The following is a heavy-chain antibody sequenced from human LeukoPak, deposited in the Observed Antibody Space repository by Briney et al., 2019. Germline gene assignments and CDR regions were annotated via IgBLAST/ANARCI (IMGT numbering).Heavy chain of an antibody. Sequence: GGSLRLSCAASGFTFSSYAMSWVRQAPGKGLEWVSAISGSGGSTYYADSVKGRFTISRDNSKNTLYLQMNSLRAEDTAVYYCAKKSRVYDSSGYLDYWGQGTLVTVSS. D-gene: IGHD3-22*01. CDR1: GFTFSSYA. V-gene: IGHV3-23*01. J-gene: IGHJ4*02. CDR3: AKKSRVYDSSGYLDY. CDR2: ISGSGGST.